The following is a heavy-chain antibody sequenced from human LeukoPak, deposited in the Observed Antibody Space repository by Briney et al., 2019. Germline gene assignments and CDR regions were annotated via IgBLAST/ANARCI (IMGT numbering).Heavy chain of an antibody. J-gene: IGHJ4*02. D-gene: IGHD6-13*01. Sequence: PSETLCLTCTVSGGSISSYYWGWIRQPPGKGLEWIGSIYYSASTYYNPSLKSRVTISVDSSKNQFSLKLSSVTAADTAVYYCARAAGYFDYWGQGTLVTVSS. CDR2: IYYSAST. CDR3: ARAAGYFDY. V-gene: IGHV4-39*07. CDR1: GGSISSYY.